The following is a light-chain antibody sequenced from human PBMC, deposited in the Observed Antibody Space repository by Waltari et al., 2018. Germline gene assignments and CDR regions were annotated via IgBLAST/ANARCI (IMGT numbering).Light chain of an antibody. CDR3: YSTDSSVNHRV. CDR2: EDS. J-gene: IGLJ3*02. Sequence: SYELTQPPAVSVFPGQTARITCSGAAFPKKYAYWFQQKPGQAPGVVTHEDSERPSGIPERFSASTSGTVATLTISGAQVEDEADYYCYSTDSSVNHRVFGGGTKLTVL. V-gene: IGLV3-10*01. CDR1: AFPKKY.